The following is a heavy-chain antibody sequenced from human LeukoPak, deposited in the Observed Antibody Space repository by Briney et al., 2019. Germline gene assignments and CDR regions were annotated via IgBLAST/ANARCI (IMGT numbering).Heavy chain of an antibody. J-gene: IGHJ4*02. V-gene: IGHV3-64D*09. CDR2: ISGNGGST. CDR3: VKAQYDFWSGLDY. Sequence: GGSLRLSCSASGFTFSRYPVHWVRQAPGKGLEYVSAISGNGGSTYYADSVKGRFTISRDNSKNTLYLQMSSLRTEDTAIYYCVKAQYDFWSGLDYWGQGTLVTVSS. D-gene: IGHD3-3*01. CDR1: GFTFSRYP.